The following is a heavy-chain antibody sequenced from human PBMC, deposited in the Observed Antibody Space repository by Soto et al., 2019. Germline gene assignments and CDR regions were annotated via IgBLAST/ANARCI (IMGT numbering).Heavy chain of an antibody. CDR1: GDSISSGHYF. V-gene: IGHV4-31*03. D-gene: IGHD2-2*01. Sequence: SETLSLTCTVSGDSISSGHYFWSWIRQLPGKGLEWIGNIFYNGSTNYNPSLRSRITISLDTSKNQFSLSLSSVTAADTAVYYCAKRTISDSTSGPYNWLDPWGQGALVTVSS. J-gene: IGHJ5*02. CDR3: AKRTISDSTSGPYNWLDP. CDR2: IFYNGST.